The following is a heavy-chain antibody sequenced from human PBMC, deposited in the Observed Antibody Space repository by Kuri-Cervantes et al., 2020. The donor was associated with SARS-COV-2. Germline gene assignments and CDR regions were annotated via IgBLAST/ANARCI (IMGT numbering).Heavy chain of an antibody. Sequence: ASVKVSCKVSGYTLTELSMHWVRQAPGKGLEWMGGFDPEDGETIYAQKFQGRVTITADESTSTAYMELSSLRSEDTAVYYCARGLLWFGELFPWFDPWGQGTLVTVSS. CDR3: ARGLLWFGELFPWFDP. CDR2: FDPEDGET. D-gene: IGHD3-10*01. CDR1: GYTLTELS. J-gene: IGHJ5*02. V-gene: IGHV1-24*01.